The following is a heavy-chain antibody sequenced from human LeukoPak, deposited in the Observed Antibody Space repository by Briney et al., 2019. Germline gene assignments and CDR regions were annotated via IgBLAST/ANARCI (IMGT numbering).Heavy chain of an antibody. V-gene: IGHV1-2*02. J-gene: IGHJ4*02. Sequence: ASVKVSCKASGYTFTGYYMHWVRQAPGQGLEWMGWINPNSGSTNYAQKFQGRVTMTRDTSISTAYMELSRLRSDDTAVYYCARESERSYYYDSSGYYIWGQGTLVTVSS. D-gene: IGHD3-22*01. CDR1: GYTFTGYY. CDR3: ARESERSYYYDSSGYYI. CDR2: INPNSGST.